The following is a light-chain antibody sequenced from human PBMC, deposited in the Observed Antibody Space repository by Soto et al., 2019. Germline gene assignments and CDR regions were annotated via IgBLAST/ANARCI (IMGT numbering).Light chain of an antibody. CDR3: QQYNSYSRFT. CDR2: DAS. Sequence: DIQMTQSPSTLSASVGDRVTITCRASQSISSWLAWYQQKPGKAPKLLIYDASSLESGVPSRFSGSGSGTEFTLTISSLQPDHFATYYCQQYNSYSRFTFGPGTKVDIK. J-gene: IGKJ3*01. V-gene: IGKV1-5*01. CDR1: QSISSW.